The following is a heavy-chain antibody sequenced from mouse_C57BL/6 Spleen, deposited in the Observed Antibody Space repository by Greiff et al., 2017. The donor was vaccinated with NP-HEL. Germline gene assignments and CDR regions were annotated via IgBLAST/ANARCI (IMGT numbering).Heavy chain of an antibody. CDR1: GYTFTSYW. J-gene: IGHJ2*01. CDR2: IHPNRGST. CDR3: ARDGYGSSPDY. V-gene: IGHV1-64*01. D-gene: IGHD1-1*01. Sequence: VQLQQPGAELVKPGASVKLSCKASGYTFTSYWMHWVKQRPGQGLEWIGMIHPNRGSTNYNEKFKSKATLTVDKSSSPAYMQLSSLTSEDSAVYYCARDGYGSSPDYWGQGTTLTVSS.